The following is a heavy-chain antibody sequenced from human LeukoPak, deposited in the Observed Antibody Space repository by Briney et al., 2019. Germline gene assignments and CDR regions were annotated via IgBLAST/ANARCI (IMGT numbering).Heavy chain of an antibody. CDR3: ARHAEGSWRKYNWFDP. Sequence: PSETLSLTCTVSGGSVSSSSYYWGWIRQPPGKGLEWIGSLHSSGNTYSNPSLKSRVTISVDTSKNQFSLKLTSVTAADTAVYYCARHAEGSWRKYNWFDPWGQGTLVTVSS. V-gene: IGHV4-39*01. J-gene: IGHJ5*02. D-gene: IGHD6-13*01. CDR1: GGSVSSSSYY. CDR2: LHSSGNT.